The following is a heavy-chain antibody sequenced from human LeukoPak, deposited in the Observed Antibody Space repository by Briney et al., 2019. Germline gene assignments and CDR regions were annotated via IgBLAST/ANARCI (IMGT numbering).Heavy chain of an antibody. CDR3: ARASGYRIDY. J-gene: IGHJ4*02. V-gene: IGHV4-34*01. CDR1: GGSFSGYY. CDR2: INHSGST. D-gene: IGHD3-22*01. Sequence: PSETLSLTCAVYGGSFSGYYWSWIRQHPGKGLEWIGEINHSGSTNYNPSLKSRVTISVDTSKNQFSLKLSSVTAADTAVYYCARASGYRIDYWGQGTLVTVSS.